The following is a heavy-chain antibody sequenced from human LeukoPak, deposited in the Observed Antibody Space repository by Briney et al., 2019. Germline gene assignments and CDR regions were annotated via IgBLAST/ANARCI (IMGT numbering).Heavy chain of an antibody. Sequence: KPSGTLSLTCALSGGSLSSSNWWSWVRQPPGKGLEWIGAIYHSGSTNYNPSLKSRVTISVDKSMNQFSLKLSSVTAADTAVYYCARDGTGTPFDYWGQGTLVTVSS. CDR2: IYHSGST. CDR1: GGSLSSSNW. V-gene: IGHV4-4*02. J-gene: IGHJ4*02. CDR3: ARDGTGTPFDY. D-gene: IGHD1-1*01.